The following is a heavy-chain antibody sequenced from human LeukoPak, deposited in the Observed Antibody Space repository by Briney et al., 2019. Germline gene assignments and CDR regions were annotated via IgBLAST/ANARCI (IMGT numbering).Heavy chain of an antibody. CDR3: AKTGLPAASGVAGGFVI. Sequence: SQTLSLTCVISGDSVSSNSAAWSWIRQSPSRGLEWLGRTYYRSKWYSDYAVSVKSRITINPDTSRNQFSLQLNSVTPEDTAVYYCAKTGLPAASGVAGGFVIWGQGTMVSVSS. CDR1: GDSVSSNSAA. J-gene: IGHJ3*02. CDR2: TYYRSKWYS. D-gene: IGHD6-13*01. V-gene: IGHV6-1*01.